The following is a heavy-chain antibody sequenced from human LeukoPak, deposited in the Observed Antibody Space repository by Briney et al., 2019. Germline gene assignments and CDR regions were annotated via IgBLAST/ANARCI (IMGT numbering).Heavy chain of an antibody. D-gene: IGHD2-2*01. Sequence: ASVKVSCKASGYTFTSYDINWVRQATGQGLEWMGWMNPNSGNTGYAQKFQGRVTITRNTSISTAYMGLSSLRSEDTAVYYCARGRCSSTSCYGYSFDYWGQGTLVTVSS. CDR1: GYTFTSYD. CDR3: ARGRCSSTSCYGYSFDY. V-gene: IGHV1-8*03. CDR2: MNPNSGNT. J-gene: IGHJ4*02.